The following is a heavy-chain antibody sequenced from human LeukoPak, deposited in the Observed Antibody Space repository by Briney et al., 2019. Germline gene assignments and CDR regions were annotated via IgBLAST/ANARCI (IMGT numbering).Heavy chain of an antibody. CDR3: ARDKVEQIDY. CDR2: ISSSSSYI. CDR1: GFTFSSYS. Sequence: PGGSLRLSCAASGFTFSSYSMNWVRQAPGKGLEWVSSISSSSSYIYYADSVKGRFTISRDNAKNTLYLQMNSLRAEDTAVYYCARDKVEQIDYWGQGTLVTVSS. D-gene: IGHD1/OR15-1a*01. J-gene: IGHJ4*02. V-gene: IGHV3-21*01.